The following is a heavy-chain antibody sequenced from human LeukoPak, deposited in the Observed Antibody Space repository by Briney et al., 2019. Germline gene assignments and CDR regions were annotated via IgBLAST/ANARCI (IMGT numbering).Heavy chain of an antibody. V-gene: IGHV3-7*03. D-gene: IGHD3-16*01. CDR1: GFTFSSYW. Sequence: GGSLRLSCAASGFTFSSYWMSWVRQAPGKGLEWVANIKQGGSEKYYVDSVKGRFTISRDNAKNSLYLQMNSLRAEDTAVYYCARERTMIMNDYWGQGTLVTVSS. CDR3: ARERTMIMNDY. J-gene: IGHJ4*02. CDR2: IKQGGSEK.